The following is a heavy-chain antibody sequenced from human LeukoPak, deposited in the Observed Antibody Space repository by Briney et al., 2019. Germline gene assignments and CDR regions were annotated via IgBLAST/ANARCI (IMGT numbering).Heavy chain of an antibody. V-gene: IGHV3-7*01. CDR2: IKQDGSEK. CDR1: GFTFSSYW. D-gene: IGHD1-26*01. J-gene: IGHJ4*02. Sequence: GGSLRLSCAASGFTFSSYWMTWVRQAPGKGLEWVANIKQDGSEKYYVDSVKGRFTISRDNAKNSLYLQMNSLRAEDTAVYYCAEVGSYWGFDYWGQGTLVTVSS. CDR3: AEVGSYWGFDY.